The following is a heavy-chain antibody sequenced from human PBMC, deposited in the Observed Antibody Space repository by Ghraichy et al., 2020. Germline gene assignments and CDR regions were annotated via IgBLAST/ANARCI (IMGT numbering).Heavy chain of an antibody. D-gene: IGHD1-26*01. J-gene: IGHJ3*02. Sequence: ASVKVSCKASGYTFTSYGISWVRQAPGQGLEWMGWISAYNGNTNYAQKLQGRVTMTTDTSTSTAYMELRSLRSDDTAVYYCASQWELLATDAFDIWGQGTMVTVSS. V-gene: IGHV1-18*04. CDR2: ISAYNGNT. CDR3: ASQWELLATDAFDI. CDR1: GYTFTSYG.